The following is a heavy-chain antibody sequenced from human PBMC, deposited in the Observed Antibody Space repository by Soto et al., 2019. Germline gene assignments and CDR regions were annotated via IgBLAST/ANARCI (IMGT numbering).Heavy chain of an antibody. V-gene: IGHV4-59*01. J-gene: IGHJ4*02. Sequence: SETLSLTCTVSGGSISSYYWSWIRQPPGKGLEWIGYIYYSGSTNYNPSLKSRVTISVDTSKNQFSLKLSSVTAADTAVYYCARLTPGELVDYWGQGTLVTAPQ. CDR3: ARLTPGELVDY. D-gene: IGHD3-16*01. CDR1: GGSISSYY. CDR2: IYYSGST.